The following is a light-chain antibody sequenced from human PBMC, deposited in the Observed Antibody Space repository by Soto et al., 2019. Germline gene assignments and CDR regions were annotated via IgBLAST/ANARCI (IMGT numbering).Light chain of an antibody. CDR2: DAS. V-gene: IGKV3-20*01. CDR1: QSVSSSY. CDR3: QQYGSSLIT. Sequence: EIVLTQSPGTLSLSPGERATLSCRASQSVSSSYLAWYQQKPGQAPRLLISDASSRAIGIPDRFSGSGSGTDFTLTITRLEPEDFAVYYCQQYGSSLITFGQGTRLEIK. J-gene: IGKJ5*01.